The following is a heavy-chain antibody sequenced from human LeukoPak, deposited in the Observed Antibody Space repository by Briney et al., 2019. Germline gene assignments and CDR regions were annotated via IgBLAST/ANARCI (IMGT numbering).Heavy chain of an antibody. Sequence: GASVKVSCKASGYTFTGYHMHWVRQAPGQGLEWMGWINPNSGGTNYAQKFQGRVTMTRDTSISTAYMELSRLRSDDTAVYYCARAVAVAGTVSWFDPWGQGTLVTVSS. D-gene: IGHD6-19*01. J-gene: IGHJ5*02. CDR3: ARAVAVAGTVSWFDP. V-gene: IGHV1-2*02. CDR1: GYTFTGYH. CDR2: INPNSGGT.